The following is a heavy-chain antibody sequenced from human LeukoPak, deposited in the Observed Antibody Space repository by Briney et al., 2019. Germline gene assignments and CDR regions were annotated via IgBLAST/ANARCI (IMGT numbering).Heavy chain of an antibody. V-gene: IGHV3-11*04. D-gene: IGHD2-2*01. CDR3: AREAPYCSSTSCYAVNSFDY. CDR2: ISSSRSTI. Sequence: GGSLRLSCAASGFTFRDSYMTWIRQAPGKGLEWVSYISSSRSTIYYADSVKGRFTISRDNAKNSLYLQMNSLRAEDTAVYYCAREAPYCSSTSCYAVNSFDYWGQGTLVTVSS. J-gene: IGHJ4*02. CDR1: GFTFRDSY.